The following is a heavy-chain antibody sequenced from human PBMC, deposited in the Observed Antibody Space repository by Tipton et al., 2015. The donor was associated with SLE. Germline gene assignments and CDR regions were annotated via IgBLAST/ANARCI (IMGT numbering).Heavy chain of an antibody. V-gene: IGHV3-7*01. CDR1: GFTFSRYW. D-gene: IGHD5-24*01. Sequence: SLRLSCAASGFTFSRYWMSWVRQVPGKGLEWVANINQYGSEKHYVDSVRGRFTISRDNAKNSVYLQMNSLIAGDTAVYYCARDGEDGSVGLDFFDFWGQGALVAVPS. CDR2: INQYGSEK. CDR3: ARDGEDGSVGLDFFDF. J-gene: IGHJ4*02.